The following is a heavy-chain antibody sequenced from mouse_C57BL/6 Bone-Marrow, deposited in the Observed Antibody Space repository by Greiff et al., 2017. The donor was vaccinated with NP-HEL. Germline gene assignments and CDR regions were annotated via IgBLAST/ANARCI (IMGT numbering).Heavy chain of an antibody. CDR2: IYPGDGDT. CDR3: ARPGGCCYYFDY. CDR1: GYAFSSSW. Sequence: VQLQQSGPELVKPGASVKISCKASGYAFSSSWMNWVKQRPGKGLEWIGRIYPGDGDTNYNGKFKGKATLTADKSSSTAYMQLSSLTSDDSAVYVCARPGGCCYYFDYWGQGTTLTVSS. J-gene: IGHJ2*01. D-gene: IGHD1-1*02. V-gene: IGHV1-82*01.